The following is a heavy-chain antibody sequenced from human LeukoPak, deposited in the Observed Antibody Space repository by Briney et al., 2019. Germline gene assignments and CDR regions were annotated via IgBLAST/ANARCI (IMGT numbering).Heavy chain of an antibody. CDR3: ASLAYCGGDCYSDAFDI. Sequence: SETLSLTCTVSGGSISSYYWSWIRQPAGKGLEWIGRIYTSGSTNYNPSLKSRVTVSVDTSKNQFSLKLSSVTAADTAVYYCASLAYCGGDCYSDAFDIWGQGTMVTVSS. V-gene: IGHV4-4*07. CDR1: GGSISSYY. CDR2: IYTSGST. D-gene: IGHD2-21*02. J-gene: IGHJ3*02.